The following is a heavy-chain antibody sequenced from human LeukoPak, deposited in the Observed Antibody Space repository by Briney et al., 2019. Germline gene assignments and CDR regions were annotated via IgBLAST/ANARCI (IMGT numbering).Heavy chain of an antibody. CDR1: GFSFSDAW. CDR3: AKELWVRRSWFDP. J-gene: IGHJ5*02. V-gene: IGHV3-15*01. CDR2: IKSKAAGGTI. Sequence: MAGGSLRLSCTGSGSGFSFSDAWMSWVRQAPGKGLEWVGRIKSKAAGGTIDYAAPVKGRFTVSRDDSKNTVYLQMNSLRAEDTAVYYCAKELWVRRSWFDPWGQGTLVTVSS. D-gene: IGHD2-21*01.